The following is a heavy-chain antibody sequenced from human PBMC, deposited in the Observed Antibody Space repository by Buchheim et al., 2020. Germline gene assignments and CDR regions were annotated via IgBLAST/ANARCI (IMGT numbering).Heavy chain of an antibody. V-gene: IGHV7-4-1*02. CDR3: ARGSSLPLVLVWGAYYYYYMDV. Sequence: QVQLVQSGSELKKPGASVKVSCKASGYTFTSYAMNWVRQAPGQGLEWMVWINTNTGNPTYAQGFTGRFVFSLDTSVSTAYLQISSLKAEDTAVYYCARGSSLPLVLVWGAYYYYYMDVWGKGTT. CDR1: GYTFTSYA. D-gene: IGHD2-8*02. CDR2: INTNTGNP. J-gene: IGHJ6*03.